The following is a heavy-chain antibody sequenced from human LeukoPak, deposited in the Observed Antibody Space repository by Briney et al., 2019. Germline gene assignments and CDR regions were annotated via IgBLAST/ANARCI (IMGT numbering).Heavy chain of an antibody. CDR3: ARTSDSSSRSDLNWFDP. CDR1: GYTFTSYG. J-gene: IGHJ5*02. D-gene: IGHD6-13*01. CDR2: ISAYNGNT. V-gene: IGHV1-18*01. Sequence: ASVKVSCKASGYTFTSYGISWVRQAPGQGLEWMGWISAYNGNTNYAQKLQGRVTMTTDTSTSTAYMELRSLRSEDTAVYYCARTSDSSSRSDLNWFDPWGQGTLVTVSS.